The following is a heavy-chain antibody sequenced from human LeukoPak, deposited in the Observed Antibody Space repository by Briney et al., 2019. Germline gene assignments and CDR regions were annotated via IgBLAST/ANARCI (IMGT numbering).Heavy chain of an antibody. CDR2: ISVYNGNP. V-gene: IGHV1-18*01. D-gene: IGHD6-13*01. Sequence: GASVKVSCKASGHTFVSHGISWVRQAPGQGLEWMGWISVYNGNPNYAQKLQGRVTMTTDTSTSTAYMELRSLRSDDTAVYYCARAAADSQTEYFQHWGQGTLVTVSS. J-gene: IGHJ1*01. CDR1: GHTFVSHG. CDR3: ARAAADSQTEYFQH.